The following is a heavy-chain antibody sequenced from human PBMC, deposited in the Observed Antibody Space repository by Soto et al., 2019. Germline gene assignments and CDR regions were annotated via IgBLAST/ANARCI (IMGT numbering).Heavy chain of an antibody. J-gene: IGHJ4*02. Sequence: QVQLQESGPGLVKPSEPLSPTCSASGGSFGNHYWSWFRRPPGKGLEWIGYIYYNGNTNYNPSLKSRVTMSVDTSRNQISLKLTTVTAADTAVYYCTRANWYSEYWGQGTLVTVSS. CDR1: GGSFGNHY. V-gene: IGHV4-59*11. CDR3: TRANWYSEY. D-gene: IGHD7-27*01. CDR2: IYYNGNT.